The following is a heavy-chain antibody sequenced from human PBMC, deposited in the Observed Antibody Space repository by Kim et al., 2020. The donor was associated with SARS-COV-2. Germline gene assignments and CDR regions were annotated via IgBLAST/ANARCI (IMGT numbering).Heavy chain of an antibody. J-gene: IGHJ3*02. CDR3: ARRCLGYCSGGSCYPAFDI. V-gene: IGHV4-59*08. Sequence: SETLSLTCTVSGGSISSYYWSWIRQPPGKGLEWIGYIYYSGSTNYNPSLKSRVTISVDTSKNQFSLKLSSVTAADTAVFYCARRCLGYCSGGSCYPAFDIWGLRTMVTVSS. CDR1: GGSISSYY. D-gene: IGHD2-15*01. CDR2: IYYSGST.